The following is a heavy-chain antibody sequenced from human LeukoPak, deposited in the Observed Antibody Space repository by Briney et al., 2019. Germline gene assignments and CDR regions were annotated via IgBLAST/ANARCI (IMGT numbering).Heavy chain of an antibody. Sequence: SETLSLTCAVYGGSFSGYYWSWIRQPPVKGLEWIGEINHSGSTNYNPSLKSRVTISVDTSKNQFSLKLSSVTAADTAVYYCASDSSGVPISSPTNWFDPWGQGTLVTVSS. D-gene: IGHD6-19*01. V-gene: IGHV4-34*01. CDR1: GGSFSGYY. CDR3: ASDSSGVPISSPTNWFDP. CDR2: INHSGST. J-gene: IGHJ5*02.